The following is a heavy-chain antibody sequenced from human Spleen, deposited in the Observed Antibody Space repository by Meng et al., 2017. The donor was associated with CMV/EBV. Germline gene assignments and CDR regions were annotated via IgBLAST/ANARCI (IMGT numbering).Heavy chain of an antibody. CDR1: GFTFSSYS. CDR2: ISSSSSTI. CDR3: AKDNWNYRSYFDY. Sequence: GESLKISCAASGFTFSSYSMNWVRQAPGKGLEWVSYISSSSSTIYYADSVKGRFTISRDNAKNSLYLQMNSLRAEDTAVYYCAKDNWNYRSYFDYWGQGTLVTVSS. J-gene: IGHJ4*02. D-gene: IGHD1-7*01. V-gene: IGHV3-48*04.